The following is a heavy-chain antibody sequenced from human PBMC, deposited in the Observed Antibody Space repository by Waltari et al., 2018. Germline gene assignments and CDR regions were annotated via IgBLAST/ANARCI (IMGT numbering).Heavy chain of an antibody. V-gene: IGHV4-4*02. Sequence: QVQLQESGPGLVKPSGTLSLTCAVSGGSISNSNWWSWVRQPPGKGLEWIGEIYHSGSTNYNPSLKSRVTISVDKSKNQFSLKLSSVTAADTAVYYCARDEVAAAGTGYYGMDVWGQGTTVTVSS. CDR2: IYHSGST. D-gene: IGHD6-13*01. CDR3: ARDEVAAAGTGYYGMDV. CDR1: GGSISNSNW. J-gene: IGHJ6*02.